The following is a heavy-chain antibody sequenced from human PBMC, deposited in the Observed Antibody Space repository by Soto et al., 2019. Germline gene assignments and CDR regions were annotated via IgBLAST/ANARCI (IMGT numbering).Heavy chain of an antibody. Sequence: SETLSLTCTVSGGSIGSYYWSWIRQPPGKGLEWIGYIYYSGSTNYNPSLKSRVTISVDTSKNQFSLKLSSVTAADTAVYYCARVLQGGLDTDYASYGMDVWGQGTTVTVS. J-gene: IGHJ6*02. V-gene: IGHV4-59*01. D-gene: IGHD5-18*01. CDR1: GGSIGSYY. CDR2: IYYSGST. CDR3: ARVLQGGLDTDYASYGMDV.